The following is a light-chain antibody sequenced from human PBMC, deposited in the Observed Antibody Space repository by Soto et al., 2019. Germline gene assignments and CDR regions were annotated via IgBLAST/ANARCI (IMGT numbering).Light chain of an antibody. Sequence: QSALTQPASVSGSPGRSITISCTGTSSDVGSYHIVSWYQQKSGEAPKLIISEVTKRPSGVSDRFFGSKSGNTASLTISELQPEDEADYFCSSFAGSDNWVFGGGTKLTVL. CDR3: SSFAGSDNWV. V-gene: IGLV2-23*02. CDR2: EVT. J-gene: IGLJ3*02. CDR1: SSDVGSYHI.